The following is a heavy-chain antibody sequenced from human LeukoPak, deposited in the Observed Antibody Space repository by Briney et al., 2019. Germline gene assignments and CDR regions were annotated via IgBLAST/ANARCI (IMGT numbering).Heavy chain of an antibody. J-gene: IGHJ4*02. V-gene: IGHV3-23*01. CDR2: ISDGGGST. D-gene: IGHD2-2*01. Sequence: GGSLRLSCAASGFTFSRYSMNWVRQAPGKGLEWVSSISDGGGSTYYADSVKGRFTISRDNSKNTLYVQMNSLRVEDTAVYYCAKDMGGSRYVVVPAAPAFDYWGQGTLVTVSS. CDR1: GFTFSRYS. CDR3: AKDMGGSRYVVVPAAPAFDY.